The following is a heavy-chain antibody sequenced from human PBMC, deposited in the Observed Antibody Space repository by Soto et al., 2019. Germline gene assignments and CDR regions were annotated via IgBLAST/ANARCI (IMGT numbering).Heavy chain of an antibody. D-gene: IGHD6-6*01. CDR2: IYYSGST. CDR1: GGSISSSSYY. CDR3: ARDVPPRSSSPPSDY. V-gene: IGHV4-39*07. Sequence: SETLSLTCTVSGGSISSSSYYWGWIRQPPGKGLEWIGSIYYSGSTYYNPSLKSRVTISVDTSKNQFSLKLSSVTAADTAVYYCARDVPPRSSSPPSDYWGQGTLVTVSS. J-gene: IGHJ4*02.